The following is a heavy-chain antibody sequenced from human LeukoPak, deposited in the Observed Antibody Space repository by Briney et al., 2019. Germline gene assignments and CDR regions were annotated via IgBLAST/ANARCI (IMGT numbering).Heavy chain of an antibody. V-gene: IGHV4-59*01. Sequence: PSETLSLTCTVSGGSISIYYWSWIRQPPGKGLELIGYIYYSGSTNYNPSLKSRVTISVDTSKNQFSLKLSSVTAADTAVYYCARAPTYYYDSSGYYPGQEFDYWGQGTLVTVSS. CDR3: ARAPTYYYDSSGYYPGQEFDY. CDR1: GGSISIYY. D-gene: IGHD3-22*01. J-gene: IGHJ4*02. CDR2: IYYSGST.